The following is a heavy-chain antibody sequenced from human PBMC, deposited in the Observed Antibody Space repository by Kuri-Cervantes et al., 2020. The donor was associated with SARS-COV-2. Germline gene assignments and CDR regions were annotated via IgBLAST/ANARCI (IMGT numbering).Heavy chain of an antibody. V-gene: IGHV4-34*01. J-gene: IGHJ4*02. CDR1: GGSFSGYY. CDR2: INHSGST. Sequence: ESLKISCAVYGGSFSGYYWSWIRQPPGKGLEWIGEINHSGSTNYNPSLKSRVTISVDTSKNQFSLKLSSVTAADTAVYYCARVGDYYGSGSVDYWGQGTQVTVSS. D-gene: IGHD3-10*01. CDR3: ARVGDYYGSGSVDY.